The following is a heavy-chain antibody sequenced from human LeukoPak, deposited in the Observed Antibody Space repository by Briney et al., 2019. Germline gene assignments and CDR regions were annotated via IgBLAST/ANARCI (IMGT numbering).Heavy chain of an antibody. J-gene: IGHJ6*03. V-gene: IGHV3-21*01. D-gene: IGHD3-3*01. Sequence: GGSLRLSCAASGFTFSSYSMNWVRQAPGKGLEWVSSISSSSSYIYYADSVKGRFTISRDNAKNSLYLQMNSLRAEDTAVYYCARVYYDFWSGYYTDVPIYYYYYYYMDVWGKGTTVTISS. CDR3: ARVYYDFWSGYYTDVPIYYYYYYYMDV. CDR2: ISSSSSYI. CDR1: GFTFSSYS.